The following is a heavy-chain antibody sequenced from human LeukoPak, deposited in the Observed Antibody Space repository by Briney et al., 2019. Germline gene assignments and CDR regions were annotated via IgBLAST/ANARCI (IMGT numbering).Heavy chain of an antibody. D-gene: IGHD3-9*01. J-gene: IGHJ4*02. CDR2: ISGRSGNA. CDR3: AKWGDYDVLTGYYVSDF. V-gene: IGHV3-23*01. CDR1: GFIFSNYA. Sequence: PGASLRLSCAASGFIFSNYAMYWVRQAPGKGLEWVSAISGRSGNAYYADSVKGRFTLSRDSSKNTLYLRMNSLRADDTAVYYCAKWGDYDVLTGYYVSDFWGQGTLVTVSS.